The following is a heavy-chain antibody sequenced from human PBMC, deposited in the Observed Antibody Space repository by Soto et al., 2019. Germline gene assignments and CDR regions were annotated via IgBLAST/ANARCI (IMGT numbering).Heavy chain of an antibody. J-gene: IGHJ5*02. CDR1: GFTFSTFA. D-gene: IGHD2-8*02. V-gene: IGHV3-33*01. CDR3: VRGSYHSDGVRHNLGFFGP. CDR2: IWSDGNDK. Sequence: PGGSLRLSCTTSGFTFSTFALHWVRQAPGKGLEWVAIIWSDGNDKDYADSVKGRFIISRDNSKNTLSLQMNNLRAEDTAVYYCVRGSYHSDGVRHNLGFFGPCGQGTLVTV.